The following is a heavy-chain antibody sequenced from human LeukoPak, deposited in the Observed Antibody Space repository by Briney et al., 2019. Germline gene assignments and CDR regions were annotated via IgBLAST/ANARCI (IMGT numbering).Heavy chain of an antibody. J-gene: IGHJ4*02. V-gene: IGHV3-23*01. CDR3: AKDWKTYYYDSSGYYYVY. CDR2: ISGSGGST. D-gene: IGHD3-22*01. Sequence: GGSLRLSCAASGFTFSSYAMSWVRQAPGEGLEWVSAISGSGGSTYYADSVKGRFTISRDNSKNTLYLQMNSLRAEDTAVYYCAKDWKTYYYDSSGYYYVYWGQGTLVTVSS. CDR1: GFTFSSYA.